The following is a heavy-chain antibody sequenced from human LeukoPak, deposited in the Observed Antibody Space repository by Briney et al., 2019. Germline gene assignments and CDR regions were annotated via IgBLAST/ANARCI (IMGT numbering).Heavy chain of an antibody. CDR3: ARGNTGYSSAWGRDFDY. D-gene: IGHD6-19*01. CDR1: GFSVSGHY. V-gene: IGHV3-66*01. Sequence: GGSLRLSCAASGFSVSGHYMSWVRQAPGKGLEWVSVLYSGGDTYYADSVKGRFTISRDTSKNKLYLQMNGLRAEDTAVYYCARGNTGYSSAWGRDFDYWGQGTLVTVSS. J-gene: IGHJ4*02. CDR2: LYSGGDT.